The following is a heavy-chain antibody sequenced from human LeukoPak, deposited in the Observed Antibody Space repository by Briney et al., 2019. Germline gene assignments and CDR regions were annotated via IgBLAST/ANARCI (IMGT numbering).Heavy chain of an antibody. CDR3: AKADYGDYVRFPD. J-gene: IGHJ4*02. D-gene: IGHD4-17*01. V-gene: IGHV3-23*01. CDR2: IGGSGVST. CDR1: GFTFSSYA. Sequence: GGSLRLSCAASGFTFSSYAMSWVRQAPGKGLEWVSGIGGSGVSTYYADSVKGRFTISRDNSKNTLYLQMNSLRVEDTAVYYCAKADYGDYVRFPDWGQGTLVTVSS.